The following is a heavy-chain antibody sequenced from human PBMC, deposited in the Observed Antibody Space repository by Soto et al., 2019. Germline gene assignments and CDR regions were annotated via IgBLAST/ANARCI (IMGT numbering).Heavy chain of an antibody. CDR3: AKDEGYSYGFYYYYGMDV. CDR1: GFTFSSYA. CDR2: ISGSGGST. J-gene: IGHJ6*02. Sequence: PGGSLRLSCAASGFTFSSYAMSWVRQAPGKELEWVSVISGSGGSTYYAVSVKGRFTISRDNSKNTLYLQMNSLRAEDTAVYYCAKDEGYSYGFYYYYGMDVWGQGTTVTVSS. V-gene: IGHV3-23*01. D-gene: IGHD5-18*01.